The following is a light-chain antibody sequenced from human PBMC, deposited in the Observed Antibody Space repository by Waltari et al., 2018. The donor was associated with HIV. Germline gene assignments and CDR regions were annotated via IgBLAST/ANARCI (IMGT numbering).Light chain of an antibody. CDR3: QQSHSTPWT. CDR2: AAS. Sequence: DIQMTQSPFSLSASVGDRVTITCRASQSIRSYLNWYQQQSGKAPKLLIYAASSLQSGVPSRFSGSGSGAEDTLTIISLQPEDFATYYCQQSHSTPWTFGQRTKVEIK. CDR1: QSIRSY. V-gene: IGKV1-39*01. J-gene: IGKJ1*01.